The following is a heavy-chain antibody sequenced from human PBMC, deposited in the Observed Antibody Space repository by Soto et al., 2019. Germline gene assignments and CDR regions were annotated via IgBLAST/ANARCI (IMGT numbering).Heavy chain of an antibody. J-gene: IGHJ4*02. CDR1: GYTLTELS. CDR3: ATAVDTAMVRPPDY. V-gene: IGHV1-24*01. D-gene: IGHD5-18*01. CDR2: FDPEDGET. Sequence: ASVKVSCKVSGYTLTELSMHWVRQAHGKGLEWMGGFDPEDGETIYAQKFQGRVTMTEDTSTDTAYMELSSLRSEDTAVYYCATAVDTAMVRPPDYWGQGTLVTVSS.